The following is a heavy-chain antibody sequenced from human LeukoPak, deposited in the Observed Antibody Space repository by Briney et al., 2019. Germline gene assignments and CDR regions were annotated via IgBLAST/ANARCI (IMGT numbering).Heavy chain of an antibody. V-gene: IGHV5-51*01. D-gene: IGHD4-17*01. CDR1: GYSFTSYW. CDR3: ASPTTVTDWYFDL. J-gene: IGHJ2*01. Sequence: GESLKISCKGSGYSFTSYWIGWVRQMPGKGLEWMGIIYPGDSDTRYSPSFQGQVTISADKSISTAYLQWSSLKASDTAMYYCASPTTVTDWYFDLWGRGTLVTVSS. CDR2: IYPGDSDT.